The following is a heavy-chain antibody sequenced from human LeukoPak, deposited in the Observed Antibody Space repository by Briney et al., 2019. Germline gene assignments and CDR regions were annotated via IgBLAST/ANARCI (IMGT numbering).Heavy chain of an antibody. CDR1: GFTFNNYG. J-gene: IGHJ4*02. D-gene: IGHD2-2*01. V-gene: IGHV3-30*18. CDR2: ISYDGRNI. CDR3: AKGPLRGTAAAIGY. Sequence: GGSLRLSCAASGFTFNNYGMHWVRQAPGKGLEWVAVISYDGRNIHYPDSVKGRFTISRDISTDTLWLQMDSLRTEDTAVYYCAKGPLRGTAAAIGYWGQGTLVTVSS.